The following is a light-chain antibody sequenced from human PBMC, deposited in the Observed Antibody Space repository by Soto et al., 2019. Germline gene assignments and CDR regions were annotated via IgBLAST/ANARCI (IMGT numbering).Light chain of an antibody. CDR1: QSIRSY. CDR3: QQYNNWPWT. J-gene: IGKJ1*01. V-gene: IGKV3-11*01. Sequence: EVVLTQSPATLSFSPGARATLSCSASQSIRSYLAWYQQKPGQAPRLLIYDASNRATGIPARFSGSGSGTDFTLTISSLQSEDFAVYYCQQYNNWPWTFGQGTKVDI. CDR2: DAS.